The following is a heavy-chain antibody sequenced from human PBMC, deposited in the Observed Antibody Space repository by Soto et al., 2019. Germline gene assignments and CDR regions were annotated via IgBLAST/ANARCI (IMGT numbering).Heavy chain of an antibody. V-gene: IGHV4-39*02. CDR3: ARLSYYYGSGGMYAMDV. J-gene: IGHJ6*02. D-gene: IGHD3-10*01. CDR2: IYYSGST. Sequence: ETLSLTCTVSGGSIRSSSYYWGWIRQPPGKGLEWIGYIYYSGSTYYNPSLKSRITISVDTSKNHFSLNLSSVTAADTSVYYCARLSYYYGSGGMYAMDVWGQGTAVTVSS. CDR1: GGSIRSSSYY.